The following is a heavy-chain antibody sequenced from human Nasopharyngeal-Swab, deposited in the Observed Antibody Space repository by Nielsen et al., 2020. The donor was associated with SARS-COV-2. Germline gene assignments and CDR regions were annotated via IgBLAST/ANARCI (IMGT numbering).Heavy chain of an antibody. CDR3: ARDPDVDIVATDAFDI. D-gene: IGHD5-12*01. Sequence: GGSLRLSCAGSGFIFSNYWMYWVRQAPGKGLVWVSRIRGDGSDPTYADSVKGRFTISKDNAKNTMYLQMNSLRAEDTAVYYCARDPDVDIVATDAFDIWGQGTTVTVSS. CDR1: GFIFSNYW. CDR2: IRGDGSDP. J-gene: IGHJ3*02. V-gene: IGHV3-74*01.